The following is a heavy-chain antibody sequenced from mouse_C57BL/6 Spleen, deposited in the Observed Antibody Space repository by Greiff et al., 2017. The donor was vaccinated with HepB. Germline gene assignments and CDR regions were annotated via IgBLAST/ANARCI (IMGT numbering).Heavy chain of an antibody. D-gene: IGHD4-1*01. V-gene: IGHV1-26*01. Sequence: VQLLQSGPELVKPGASVKISCKASGYTFTDYYMNWVQQSHGKSLEWIGDINPNNGGTSYNQKFKGKATLTVDKSYSTPYMELRSLTSEDSAVYYCARLTGTEYYFDYWGQGTTLTVSS. CDR2: INPNNGGT. CDR3: ARLTGTEYYFDY. J-gene: IGHJ2*01. CDR1: GYTFTDYY.